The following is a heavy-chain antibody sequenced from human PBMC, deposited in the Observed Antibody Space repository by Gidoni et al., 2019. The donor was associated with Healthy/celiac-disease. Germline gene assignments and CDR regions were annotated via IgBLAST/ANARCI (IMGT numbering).Heavy chain of an antibody. CDR3: ALEQIAAAGYYYYGMDV. D-gene: IGHD6-13*01. V-gene: IGHV1-2*02. CDR2: INPNSGGT. Sequence: QVQLVQSGAEVKKPGASVKVSCKASGYTFTGYYMHWVRQAPGQGLEWMGWINPNSGGTNYAQKFQGRVTMTRDTFISTAYMELSRLRSDDTAVYYCALEQIAAAGYYYYGMDVWGQGTTVTVSS. J-gene: IGHJ6*02. CDR1: GYTFTGYY.